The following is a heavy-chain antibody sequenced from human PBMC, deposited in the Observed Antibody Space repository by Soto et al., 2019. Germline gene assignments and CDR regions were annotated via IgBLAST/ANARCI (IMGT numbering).Heavy chain of an antibody. J-gene: IGHJ5*02. CDR1: VGPISSYF. D-gene: IGHD6-6*01. CDR2: IYYNGNT. CDR3: ARGGASSRCLDP. V-gene: IGHV4-59*01. Sequence: PSVTLALSCTLCVGPISSYFWSWIWQSPGKGLEWIGYIYYNGNTNYNPSLASRVTISVDTSKNHFSLKLNSVTVADTAVYYCARGGASSRCLDPWGQGTLVTVSS.